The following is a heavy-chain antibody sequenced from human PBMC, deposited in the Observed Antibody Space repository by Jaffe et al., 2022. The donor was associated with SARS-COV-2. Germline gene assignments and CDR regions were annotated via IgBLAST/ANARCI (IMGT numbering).Heavy chain of an antibody. CDR1: GFSFSDAW. Sequence: EVQLVESGGGLVKPGESLRVSCAASGFSFSDAWMSWVRQSPGKGLEWVGRIKAKTDGATTDYTAAVKDRFTISRDDSKDTVFLQMNRLKTEDTAVYYCTTKFNYWGQGTLVVVSS. CDR2: IKAKTDGATT. CDR3: TTKFNY. V-gene: IGHV3-15*01. J-gene: IGHJ4*02.